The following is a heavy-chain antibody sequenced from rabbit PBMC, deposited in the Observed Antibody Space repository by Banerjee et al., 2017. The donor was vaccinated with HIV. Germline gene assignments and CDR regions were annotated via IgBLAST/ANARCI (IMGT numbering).Heavy chain of an antibody. CDR2: IYIGPGTA. CDR3: ARYIDGRGVAFDP. D-gene: IGHD4-1*01. V-gene: IGHV1S40*01. Sequence: QSLEESGGDLVKPGASLTLTCTASGFSFSSTYSMCWVRQAPGKGLEWIGCIYIGPGTAFYASWAKGRFTISMTSSTTVTLQMTSLTGADTATYFCARYIDGRGVAFDPWGPGTLVTVS. J-gene: IGHJ2*01. CDR1: GFSFSSTYS.